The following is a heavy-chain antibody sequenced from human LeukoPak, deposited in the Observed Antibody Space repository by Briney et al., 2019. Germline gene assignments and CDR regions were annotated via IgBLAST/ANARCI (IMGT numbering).Heavy chain of an antibody. Sequence: PGGSLRLSCAASGFTFSSYSMNWVRQAPGKGLEWVAYISRSSSSKHYADSVKGRFTISRDNAKNSLYLQMSSLRDEDTAVYYCASQTTVKYYFDYWGQGTLITVSS. V-gene: IGHV3-48*02. CDR3: ASQTTVKYYFDY. CDR1: GFTFSSYS. J-gene: IGHJ4*02. D-gene: IGHD4-17*01. CDR2: ISRSSSSK.